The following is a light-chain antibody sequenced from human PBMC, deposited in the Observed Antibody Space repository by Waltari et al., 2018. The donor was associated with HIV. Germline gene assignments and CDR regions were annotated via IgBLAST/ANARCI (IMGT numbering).Light chain of an antibody. V-gene: IGLV2-11*01. CDR1: SSDVGGYNY. Sequence: QSALTQPRSVSGSPGQSVTISCTGTSSDVGGYNYVSWYQQHPGKAPKLMIYDISKRPSGVPDRFSGSTSGHTASLTISGLQAEDAADYSCCSYAGSYTFGVFGGGTKLPVL. CDR2: DIS. CDR3: CSYAGSYTFGV. J-gene: IGLJ3*02.